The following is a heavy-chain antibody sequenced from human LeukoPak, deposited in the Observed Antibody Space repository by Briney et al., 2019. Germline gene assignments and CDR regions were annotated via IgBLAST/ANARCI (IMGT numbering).Heavy chain of an antibody. V-gene: IGHV3-30*02. J-gene: IGHJ4*02. CDR1: GFTFSSYG. Sequence: GGSLRLSCAASGFTFSSYGMHWVRQAPGKGLEWEAFIRYDGSNKYYADSVKGRFTISRDNSKNTLYLQMNSLRAEDTAVYYCAKDRRIYCSSTSCYTGDYWGQGTLVTVSS. CDR3: AKDRRIYCSSTSCYTGDY. D-gene: IGHD2-2*02. CDR2: IRYDGSNK.